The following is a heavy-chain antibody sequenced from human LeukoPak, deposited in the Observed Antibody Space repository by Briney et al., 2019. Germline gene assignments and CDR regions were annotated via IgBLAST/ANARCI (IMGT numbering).Heavy chain of an antibody. D-gene: IGHD6-6*01. J-gene: IGHJ6*03. CDR3: ASMGGSSSYYYYMDV. Sequence: PSETLSLTCTVSGGSISSYYWSWIRQPPGKGLEWIGYIYYSGSTNYNPSLKSRVTISVDTSKNQFSLKLSSVTAADTAVYYCASMGGSSSYYYYMDVWGKGTTVTVSS. V-gene: IGHV4-59*01. CDR2: IYYSGST. CDR1: GGSISSYY.